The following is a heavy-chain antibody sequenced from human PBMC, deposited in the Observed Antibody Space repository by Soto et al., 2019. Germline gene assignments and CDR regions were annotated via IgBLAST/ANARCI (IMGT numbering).Heavy chain of an antibody. CDR1: GFTFSSYG. J-gene: IGHJ6*02. CDR2: IWYDGSNK. V-gene: IGHV3-33*01. D-gene: IGHD5-18*01. Sequence: GGSLRLSCAASGFTFSSYGMHWVRQAPGKGLEWVAVIWYDGSNKYYADSVKGRFTISRDNSKNTLYLQMNSLRAEDTAVYYCARGDLTEDTAMVPVYYYYGMDVWGQGTTVTVSS. CDR3: ARGDLTEDTAMVPVYYYYGMDV.